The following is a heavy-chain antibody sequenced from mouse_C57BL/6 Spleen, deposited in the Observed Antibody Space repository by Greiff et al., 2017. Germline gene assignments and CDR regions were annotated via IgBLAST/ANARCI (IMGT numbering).Heavy chain of an antibody. CDR3: ARETVVATNFDY. CDR1: GYTFTDYY. J-gene: IGHJ2*01. D-gene: IGHD1-1*01. V-gene: IGHV1-76*01. Sequence: VQLQQSGAELVRPGASVKLSCKASGYTFTDYYINWVKQRPGQGLEWIARIYPGSGNTYYNEKFKGKATLTAEKSSSTAYMQLSSLTSEDSAVYVCARETVVATNFDYWGQGTTLTVSS. CDR2: IYPGSGNT.